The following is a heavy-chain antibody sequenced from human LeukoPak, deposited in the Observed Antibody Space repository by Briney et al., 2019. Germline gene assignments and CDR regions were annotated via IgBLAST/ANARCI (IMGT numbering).Heavy chain of an antibody. CDR1: GFTFSNYW. CDR2: IKEDGSAK. CDR3: ARDRTGSGSYSDH. D-gene: IGHD3-10*01. V-gene: IGHV3-7*01. J-gene: IGHJ4*02. Sequence: GGSLRLSCAASGFTFSNYWMSWIRQAPGEGLEWVANIKEDGSAKYSMDSGKGRFTISRDNAKSSLYLQMNSLRAEDTAVYYCARDRTGSGSYSDHWGQGTLITVSS.